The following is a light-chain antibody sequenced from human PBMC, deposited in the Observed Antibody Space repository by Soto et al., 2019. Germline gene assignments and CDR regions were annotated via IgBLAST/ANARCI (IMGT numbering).Light chain of an antibody. J-gene: IGLJ1*01. CDR2: EVT. V-gene: IGLV2-8*01. CDR1: ASDIGRYNY. CDR3: CSYAGNFIYV. Sequence: LTQPPSASGSPGQSVTISCIGTASDIGRYNYVSWYQHHPGKAPKLIIYEVTKRPSGVPDRFSGSKSGNTASLTISGLQADDEADYYCCSYAGNFIYVFATGTKVTVL.